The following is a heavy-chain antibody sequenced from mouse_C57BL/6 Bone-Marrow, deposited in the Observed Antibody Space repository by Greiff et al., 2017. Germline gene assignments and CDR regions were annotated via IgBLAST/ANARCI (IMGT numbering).Heavy chain of an antibody. J-gene: IGHJ4*01. CDR2: IYPGDGDT. D-gene: IGHD2-1*01. CDR1: GYAFSSSW. CDR3: ARIGNYHYYAMDY. Sequence: VQLQQSGPELVKPGASVKISCKASGYAFSSSWMNWVKQRPGTGLEWIGRIYPGDGDTNYNGKFKGKATLTADKSSSTAYMQLSSLTSEDSAVYICARIGNYHYYAMDYWGQGTSVTVSS. V-gene: IGHV1-82*01.